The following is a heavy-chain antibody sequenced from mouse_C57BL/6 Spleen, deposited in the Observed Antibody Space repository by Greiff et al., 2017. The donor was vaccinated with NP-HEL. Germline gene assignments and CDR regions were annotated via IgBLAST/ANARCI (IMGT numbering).Heavy chain of an antibody. CDR1: GYTFTSYW. CDR2: IDPSDSET. V-gene: IGHV1-52*01. D-gene: IGHD2-4*01. CDR3: ARVDYHWYFDV. J-gene: IGHJ1*03. Sequence: QVQLQQPGAELVRPGSSVKLSCKASGYTFTSYWMHWVKQRPIQGLEWIGNIDPSDSETHYNQKFKDKATLTVDKSSSTAYMQLSSLTSEDSAVYYCARVDYHWYFDVWGTGTTVTVSS.